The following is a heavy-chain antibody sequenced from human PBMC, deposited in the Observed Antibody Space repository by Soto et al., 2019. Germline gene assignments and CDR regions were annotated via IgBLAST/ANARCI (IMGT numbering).Heavy chain of an antibody. CDR3: AGSLIVAAGTGNFDY. D-gene: IGHD6-13*01. V-gene: IGHV3-23*01. J-gene: IGHJ4*02. CDR2: ITSAADT. Sequence: GGSLRLSCAASGFAFSAYAMSWVRQAPGKGVQWVSTITSAADTHYADSVKGRFTISRDNSKNTLFLQMNGLRAEDTAVYFCAGSLIVAAGTGNFDYWGQGALVTVSS. CDR1: GFAFSAYA.